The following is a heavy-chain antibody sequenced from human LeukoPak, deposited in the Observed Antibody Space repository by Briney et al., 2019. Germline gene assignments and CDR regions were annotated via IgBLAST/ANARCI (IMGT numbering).Heavy chain of an antibody. Sequence: ASVKVSCEASGYTFTSYDINWVRQATGQGLEWMGWMNPNSGNTGYAQKFQGRVTMTRNTSINTAYMELSSLRSEDTAVYYCAREAMVRGVIMTGMDVWGQGTTVTVSS. J-gene: IGHJ6*02. D-gene: IGHD3-10*01. CDR1: GYTFTSYD. CDR2: MNPNSGNT. CDR3: AREAMVRGVIMTGMDV. V-gene: IGHV1-8*01.